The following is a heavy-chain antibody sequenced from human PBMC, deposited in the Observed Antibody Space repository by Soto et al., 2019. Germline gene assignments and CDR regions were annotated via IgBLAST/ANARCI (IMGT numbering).Heavy chain of an antibody. J-gene: IGHJ6*02. CDR3: ARWAGYYYYYGMDV. CDR2: IYYSGST. V-gene: IGHV4-59*01. CDR1: GGSISSYY. Sequence: SETLSLTCTVSGGSISSYYWSWIRQPPGKGLEWIGYIYYSGSTNYNPSLKSRVTTSVDTSKNQFSLKLSSVTAADTAVYYCARWAGYYYYYGMDVWGQGTTVTVSS.